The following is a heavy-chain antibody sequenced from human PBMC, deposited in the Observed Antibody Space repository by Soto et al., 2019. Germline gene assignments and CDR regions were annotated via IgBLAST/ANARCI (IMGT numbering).Heavy chain of an antibody. CDR2: ISYDGSNK. CDR3: ARDGRPVYYFDY. CDR1: GFTFSSYG. Sequence: WLSLRLSCAASGFTFSSYGMHCVRQAPGKGLEWVAVISYDGSNKYYADSVKGRFTISRDNSKNTLYLQMNSLRAEDTAVYYCARDGRPVYYFDYWGQGTLVTVPQ. J-gene: IGHJ4*02. V-gene: IGHV3-30*03. D-gene: IGHD1-1*01.